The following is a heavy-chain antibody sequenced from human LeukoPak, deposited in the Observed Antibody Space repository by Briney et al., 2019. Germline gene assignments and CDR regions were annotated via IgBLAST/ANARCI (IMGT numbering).Heavy chain of an antibody. Sequence: ASVTVSFKGSGYTFTIYDINRGGQGPGQGQEGMGWMNPKSGNRGYSQKFQGRVTMTRNTSISTAYMDLSSLRSEDTAVYSCARLMIRQQGANWFDPWGQGTLVTVSS. CDR2: MNPKSGNR. V-gene: IGHV1-8*01. J-gene: IGHJ5*02. D-gene: IGHD6-13*01. CDR1: GYTFTIYD. CDR3: ARLMIRQQGANWFDP.